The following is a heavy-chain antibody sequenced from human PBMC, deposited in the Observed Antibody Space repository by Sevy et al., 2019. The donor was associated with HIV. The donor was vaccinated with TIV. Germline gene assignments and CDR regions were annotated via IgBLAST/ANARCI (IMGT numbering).Heavy chain of an antibody. CDR2: IYYSGST. CDR1: GGSISSGGYY. V-gene: IGHV4-31*03. D-gene: IGHD2-2*01. Sequence: SETLSLTCTVSGGSISSGGYYWSWIRQHPGKGLEWIGYIYYSGSTYYNPSLKSRVTISVDTSKNQFSLKLSSVTAADTAVYYGAREDGGYCSSTSCYFRWFDPWGQGTLVTVSS. J-gene: IGHJ5*02. CDR3: AREDGGYCSSTSCYFRWFDP.